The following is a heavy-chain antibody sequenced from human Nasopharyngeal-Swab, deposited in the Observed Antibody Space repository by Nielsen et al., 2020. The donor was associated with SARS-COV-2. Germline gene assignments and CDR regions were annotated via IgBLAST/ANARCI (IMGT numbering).Heavy chain of an antibody. Sequence: SCKASGGTFSSYAMSWVRQAPGKGLEWVSAISGSGGSTYYADSVKGRFTISRDNSKNTLYLQMNSLRAEDTAVYYCAKDPQRYYYDSSGYYFDYWGQGTLVTVSS. CDR3: AKDPQRYYYDSSGYYFDY. V-gene: IGHV3-23*01. CDR1: GGTFSSYA. CDR2: ISGSGGST. D-gene: IGHD3-22*01. J-gene: IGHJ4*02.